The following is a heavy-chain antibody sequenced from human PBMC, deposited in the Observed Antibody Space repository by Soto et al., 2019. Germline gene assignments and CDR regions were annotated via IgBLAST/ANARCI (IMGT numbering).Heavy chain of an antibody. CDR1: GYTFIIYG. CDR3: ARDWWGVDIPMDRHCFDP. Sequence: ASVKVPCKSSGYTFIIYGINWVRQAPGQGLQWMGWISAYSGYTNYAQNLQGRVTMTTDTSTSTVYMELRSLRSDDTAVYYCARDWWGVDIPMDRHCFDPWGQGTMVTVSS. CDR2: ISAYSGYT. V-gene: IGHV1-18*01. J-gene: IGHJ5*02. D-gene: IGHD5-18*01.